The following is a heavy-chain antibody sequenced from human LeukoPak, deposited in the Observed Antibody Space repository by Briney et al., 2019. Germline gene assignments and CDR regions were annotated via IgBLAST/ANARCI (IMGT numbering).Heavy chain of an antibody. J-gene: IGHJ4*02. Sequence: GGSLRLSCAASGFSVSSNYMNWVRQAPGKGLEWVSVIYSGGSTYYADSVKGRFTISRDYSRNTLYLQMNSLRVEDTAVYYCALTRGYTYGPIDYWGQGTLVTVSS. V-gene: IGHV3-53*01. CDR3: ALTRGYTYGPIDY. CDR2: IYSGGST. D-gene: IGHD5-18*01. CDR1: GFSVSSNY.